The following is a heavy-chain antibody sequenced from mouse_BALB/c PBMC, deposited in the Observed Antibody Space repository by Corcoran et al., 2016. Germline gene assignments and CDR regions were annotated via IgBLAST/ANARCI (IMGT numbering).Heavy chain of an antibody. Sequence: EVQLQQSGAELVKPGASVKLSCTASGFNIKDTYMHWVKQRPEQGLEWIGRIDPANGNTKYDPKFQGKATITADTSSNPAYLQLSSLTSEDTAVYYCANWDVYWGQGTLVTVSA. V-gene: IGHV14-3*02. CDR3: ANWDVY. CDR2: IDPANGNT. J-gene: IGHJ3*01. CDR1: GFNIKDTY. D-gene: IGHD4-1*01.